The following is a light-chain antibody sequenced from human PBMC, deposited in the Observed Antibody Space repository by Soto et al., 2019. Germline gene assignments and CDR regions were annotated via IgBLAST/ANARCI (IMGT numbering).Light chain of an antibody. Sequence: EIVMTQSPASLPVSPGERATLSCRASQSVNSNLAWYQQKPGQAPRLLIYGASTRATGIPGRFRGSGSGTDFTLTITSLQSEDFAVYFCQQYNNWPPDTFGQGTKLEIK. CDR1: QSVNSN. CDR3: QQYNNWPPDT. J-gene: IGKJ2*01. V-gene: IGKV3-15*01. CDR2: GAS.